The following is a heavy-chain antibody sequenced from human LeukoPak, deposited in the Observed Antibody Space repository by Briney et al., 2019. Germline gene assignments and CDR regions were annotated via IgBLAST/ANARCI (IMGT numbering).Heavy chain of an antibody. Sequence: SETLSLTCTVSGGSISSYYWSWIRQPAGEGLEWLGRIDTSGSTNYNPSLKSRVTMSADTSKNQLSLKLSSVTAADTAVYYCAREVTTVTHYYYYMDVWGKGTTVTVSS. J-gene: IGHJ6*03. V-gene: IGHV4-4*07. D-gene: IGHD4-11*01. CDR2: IDTSGST. CDR1: GGSISSYY. CDR3: AREVTTVTHYYYYMDV.